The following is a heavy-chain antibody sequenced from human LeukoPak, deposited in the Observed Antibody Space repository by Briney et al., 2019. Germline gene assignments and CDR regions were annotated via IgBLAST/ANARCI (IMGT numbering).Heavy chain of an antibody. V-gene: IGHV4-34*01. CDR1: GGSFSGYY. D-gene: IGHD3-3*01. CDR3: ATYDFWSGYNDYYYYYMDV. CDR2: INHSGIT. Sequence: SETLSLTCAVYGGSFSGYYWSWIRQPPGQGLEWIGEINHSGITNYNPSLKSRVTISVDTSKNQFSLKLSSVTAADTAVYYCATYDFWSGYNDYYYYYMDVWGKGTTVTVSS. J-gene: IGHJ6*03.